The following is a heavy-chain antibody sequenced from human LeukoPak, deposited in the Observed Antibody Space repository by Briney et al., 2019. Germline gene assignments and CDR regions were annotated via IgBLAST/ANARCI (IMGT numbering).Heavy chain of an antibody. V-gene: IGHV1-2*02. Sequence: ASVKVPCKASGYTFTGYYMHWVRQAPGQGLEWMGWINPNSGGTNYAQKFQGRVTMTRDTSISTAYMELSRLRSDDTAVYYCARGGHSGYSYVNYFDYWGQGTLVTVSS. J-gene: IGHJ4*02. CDR1: GYTFTGYY. D-gene: IGHD5-18*01. CDR2: INPNSGGT. CDR3: ARGGHSGYSYVNYFDY.